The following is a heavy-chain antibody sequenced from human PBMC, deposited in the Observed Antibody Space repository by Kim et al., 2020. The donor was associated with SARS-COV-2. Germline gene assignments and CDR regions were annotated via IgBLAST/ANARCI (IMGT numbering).Heavy chain of an antibody. CDR3: ARGYRAAADTTFDF. D-gene: IGHD6-13*01. V-gene: IGHV3-53*01. J-gene: IGHJ4*02. Sequence: AESVKGRFTISRDSSRNTLYLQMNSLRAEDTAFYYCARGYRAAADTTFDFWGQGTLVTVSS.